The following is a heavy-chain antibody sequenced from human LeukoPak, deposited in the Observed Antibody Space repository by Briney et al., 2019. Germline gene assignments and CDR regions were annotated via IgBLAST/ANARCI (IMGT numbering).Heavy chain of an antibody. V-gene: IGHV4-59*01. J-gene: IGHJ6*03. CDR3: AMVPYDFWSEDYMDV. CDR1: GGSISSYY. Sequence: SETLSLTCTVSGGSISSYYWSWIRQPPGKGLEWIGYIYYSGSTNYNPSLKSRVTISVVTSKNQFSLKLSSVTAADTAVYYCAMVPYDFWSEDYMDVWGKGTTVTVSS. CDR2: IYYSGST. D-gene: IGHD3-3*01.